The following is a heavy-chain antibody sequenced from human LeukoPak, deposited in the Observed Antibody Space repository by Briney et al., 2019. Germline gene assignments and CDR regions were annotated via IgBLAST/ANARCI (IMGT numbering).Heavy chain of an antibody. J-gene: IGHJ6*02. V-gene: IGHV4-59*01. CDR2: IYYSGST. D-gene: IGHD3-10*01. CDR3: ARTRQRSYYGSGSYYTPLYYYYGMDV. CDR1: GGSISSYY. Sequence: SETLSLTCTVSGGSISSYYWSWIRQPPGKGLEWIGYIYYSGSTNYNPSLKSRVTISVDTSKNQFSPKLSSVTAADTAVYYCARTRQRSYYGSGSYYTPLYYYYGMDVWGQGTTVTVSS.